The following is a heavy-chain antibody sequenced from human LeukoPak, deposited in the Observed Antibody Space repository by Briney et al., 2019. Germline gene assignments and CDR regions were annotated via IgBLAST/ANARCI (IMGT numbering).Heavy chain of an antibody. CDR2: IGRQGDSDAT. V-gene: IGHV3-73*01. CDR3: AGDYNFLTGLNY. J-gene: IGHJ4*02. CDR1: GLTFIGSG. Sequence: PGGSLRLSCAASGLTFIGSGIHWVRQTSGKGLEWLGRIGRQGDSDATRYAASLKGKFTISRVDSRNTAYLQMNSLKTEDTAVYYCAGDYNFLTGLNYWGQGTLVTVSS. D-gene: IGHD3-9*01.